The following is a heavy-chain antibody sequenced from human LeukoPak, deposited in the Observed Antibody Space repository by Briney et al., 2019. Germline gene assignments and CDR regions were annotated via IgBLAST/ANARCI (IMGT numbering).Heavy chain of an antibody. V-gene: IGHV3-21*01. D-gene: IGHD3-10*02. CDR1: GFTFSSYS. Sequence: GGSLRLSCAASGFTFSSYSMNWVRQAPGKGLEWVSSISSSGRYIYYADSVKGRFTISRDNAKNSLFLQMNSLRAEDTAVYYCAELGITMIGGVWGKGTTVTISS. CDR2: ISSSGRYI. J-gene: IGHJ6*04. CDR3: AELGITMIGGV.